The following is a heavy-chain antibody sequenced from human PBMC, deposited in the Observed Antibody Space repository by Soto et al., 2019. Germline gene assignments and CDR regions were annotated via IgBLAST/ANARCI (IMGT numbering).Heavy chain of an antibody. CDR2: IWYDGSNK. V-gene: IGHV3-33*01. CDR3: ARCGSSRHYPAQNWFDP. J-gene: IGHJ5*02. Sequence: QVQLVESGGGVVQPGRYLRLSCAASGFTFSSYGMHWVRQAPGKGLEWVAVIWYDGSNKYYADSVKGRFTISRDNSKNTLYRQIHSLRAEDTAVYYCARCGSSRHYPAQNWFDPWGQRPLVTVSS. CDR1: GFTFSSYG. D-gene: IGHD1-26*01.